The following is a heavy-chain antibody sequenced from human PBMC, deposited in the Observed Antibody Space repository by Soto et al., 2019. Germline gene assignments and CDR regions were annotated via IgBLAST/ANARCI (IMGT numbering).Heavy chain of an antibody. CDR1: GYTFTSNG. Sequence: QGQLVQSGGEVKKPGASVKVSCKASGYTFTSNGISWVRQAPGQGLEWMGWISGYNGDTDYAQKFQGRVTMTTDTSTSTAYMEGRSLRPDDTAVYYCAGDKPQQIVGYNYYYGLDVWGQGPTVTVSS. V-gene: IGHV1-18*04. J-gene: IGHJ6*02. CDR3: AGDKPQQIVGYNYYYGLDV. CDR2: ISGYNGDT. D-gene: IGHD6-6*01.